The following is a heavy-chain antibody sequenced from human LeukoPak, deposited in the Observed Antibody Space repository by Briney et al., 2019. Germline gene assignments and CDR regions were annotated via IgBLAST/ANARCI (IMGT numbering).Heavy chain of an antibody. D-gene: IGHD2-2*01. V-gene: IGHV4-59*12. CDR2: ISYSGST. Sequence: SETLSLTCTVSGGSISSYFWSWLRQPPGKRLEWIGYISYSGSTDYNPSLKSRVTLSVDTSKNEFSLKLSSVTAADRAVYYCARSGPPAGRPDAFDIWGQGTMATVSS. J-gene: IGHJ3*02. CDR1: GGSISSYF. CDR3: ARSGPPAGRPDAFDI.